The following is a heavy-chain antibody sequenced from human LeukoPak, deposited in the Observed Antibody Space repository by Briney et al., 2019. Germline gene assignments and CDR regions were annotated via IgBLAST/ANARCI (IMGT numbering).Heavy chain of an antibody. CDR3: AKDARYYYDSSGYYYGY. CDR1: GFTFSSYD. V-gene: IGHV3-23*01. J-gene: IGHJ4*02. CDR2: SSGSGGST. Sequence: GGSLRLSCAASGFTFSSYDMSWVRQAPGKGVEWVSASSGSGGSTYYADSVKGRFTISSDNSKNTLYLQMNILRAEDTAVYYCAKDARYYYDSSGYYYGYWGQGTLVTVSS. D-gene: IGHD3-22*01.